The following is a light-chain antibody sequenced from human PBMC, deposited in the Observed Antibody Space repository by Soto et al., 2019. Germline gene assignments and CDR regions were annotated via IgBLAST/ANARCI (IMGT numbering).Light chain of an antibody. CDR1: SGDVGGYNY. J-gene: IGLJ1*01. CDR3: SSYTSSSTYV. CDR2: DVS. Sequence: QSALTQPASVSGSPGQSITISCTGTSGDVGGYNYVSWYQQHPGKAPKLMIYDVSNRPSGVSNRFSGSKSGNTASLTISGLQAEDEDDYYCSSYTSSSTYVFGTGTKVTVL. V-gene: IGLV2-14*01.